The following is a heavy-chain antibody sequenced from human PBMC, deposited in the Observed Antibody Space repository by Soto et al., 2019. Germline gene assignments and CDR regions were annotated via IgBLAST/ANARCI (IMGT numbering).Heavy chain of an antibody. D-gene: IGHD4-17*01. CDR3: ATWHLREHAYDI. Sequence: DVQLVESGGGLIQPGGSLRLSCAASGLTVSGKKYLAWVRQAPGKGQEWVSALYDVDGTFYADSVKGRFTTSGDSSRTIVYLQMNSLRPDDTAVYYCATWHLREHAYDIWGQGTAVTVSS. J-gene: IGHJ3*02. CDR1: GLTVSGKKY. V-gene: IGHV3-53*01. CDR2: LYDVDGT.